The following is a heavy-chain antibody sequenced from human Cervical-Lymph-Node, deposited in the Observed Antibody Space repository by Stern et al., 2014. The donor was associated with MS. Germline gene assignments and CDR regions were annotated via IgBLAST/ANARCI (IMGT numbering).Heavy chain of an antibody. Sequence: QLQLQESGPGLVKPSQTLSLTCTVSGGSINIGDYYWSWIRHLPGKGLEWIGYIYNIGSTSYNSSLKSRVSISVDTSKNQFSLNLNSMTAADTAVYYCAGGTVAGLFDFWGQGMLVTVSS. CDR3: AGGTVAGLFDF. V-gene: IGHV4-31*03. CDR2: IYNIGST. D-gene: IGHD6-19*01. CDR1: GGSINIGDYY. J-gene: IGHJ4*02.